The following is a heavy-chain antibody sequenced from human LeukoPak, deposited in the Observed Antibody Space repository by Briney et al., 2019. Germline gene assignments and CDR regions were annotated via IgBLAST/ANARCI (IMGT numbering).Heavy chain of an antibody. J-gene: IGHJ6*02. D-gene: IGHD3-22*01. CDR3: ANGSPPDYSDSGYYPWSYYGLDV. CDR2: IGGTGGRT. Sequence: GGSLRLSCAASGFTFNSYAMSWVRQAPGKGLEWVSVIGGTGGRTYFAESVKGRVTISRDNSKNTMFLQMNSLTAEDTAVYYCANGSPPDYSDSGYYPWSYYGLDVWGQGTAVIVSS. V-gene: IGHV3-23*01. CDR1: GFTFNSYA.